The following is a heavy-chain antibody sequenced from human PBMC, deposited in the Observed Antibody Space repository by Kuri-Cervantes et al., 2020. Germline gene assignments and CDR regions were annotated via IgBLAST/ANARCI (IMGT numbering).Heavy chain of an antibody. J-gene: IGHJ4*02. V-gene: IGHV3-9*01. Sequence: SLKISCAASGFTFDDYAMHWVRQAPGKGLGWVSGISWNSGSIGYADSVKGRFTISRDNSKNTLYLQMNSLRADDTAVYYCARDLGYCTGGACIPDFWGQGTLVTVSS. CDR2: ISWNSGSI. CDR1: GFTFDDYA. CDR3: ARDLGYCTGGACIPDF. D-gene: IGHD2-8*02.